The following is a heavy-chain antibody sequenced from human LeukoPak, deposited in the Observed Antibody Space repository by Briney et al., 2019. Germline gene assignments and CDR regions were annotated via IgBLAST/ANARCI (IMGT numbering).Heavy chain of an antibody. J-gene: IGHJ6*02. CDR3: ARLVRDIVGVPAAVPASADAYGMDV. CDR1: GGXFSAYY. V-gene: IGHV4-34*01. CDR2: INHSGST. Sequence: SETLSLTCAVYGGXFSAYYCSWIRQPPGKGLEWIGEINHSGSTNYNPSLKTRVTISVDTSKNQFSLKLSSVTAADAAVYYCARLVRDIVGVPAAVPASADAYGMDVWGQGTTVTVSS. D-gene: IGHD2-2*01.